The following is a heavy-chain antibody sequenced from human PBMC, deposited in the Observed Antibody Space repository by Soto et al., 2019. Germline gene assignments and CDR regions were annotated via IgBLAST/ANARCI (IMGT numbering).Heavy chain of an antibody. V-gene: IGHV4-31*03. Sequence: QVQLQESGPGLVKPSQTLSLTCTVSGGSINSSGYYWSWIRQHPGKGLEWIGYIYYSGSTSYNPSLKSRVTISVDTSKNQFALKLSSESAADTAVYYCARDGGYVSGSYRFDSWGQGTLVTVSS. CDR1: GGSINSSGYY. CDR3: ARDGGYVSGSYRFDS. CDR2: IYYSGST. D-gene: IGHD3-10*01. J-gene: IGHJ4*02.